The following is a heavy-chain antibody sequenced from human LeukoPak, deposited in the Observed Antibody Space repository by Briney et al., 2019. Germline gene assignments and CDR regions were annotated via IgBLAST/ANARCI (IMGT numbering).Heavy chain of an antibody. CDR1: GFTFSSYA. V-gene: IGHV3-23*01. CDR3: AKDIVVVPAPVGYFDL. Sequence: GGSLRLSCAASGFTFSSYAMSWVRQAPGKGLEWVSGISGSGGSTYYADSVKGRFTISRDNSKNTEYMQMNSLRAEDTAVYYCAKDIVVVPAPVGYFDLWGRGTLVTVSS. D-gene: IGHD2-2*01. CDR2: ISGSGGST. J-gene: IGHJ2*01.